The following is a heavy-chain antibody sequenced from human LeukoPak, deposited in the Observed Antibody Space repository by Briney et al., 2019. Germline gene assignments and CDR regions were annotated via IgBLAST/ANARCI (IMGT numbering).Heavy chain of an antibody. D-gene: IGHD3-3*01. J-gene: IGHJ4*02. CDR2: ISGSGDTT. V-gene: IGHV3-23*01. Sequence: GALRLSCAASGFTFSNNVMNWVRQAPGKGLEWVSGISGSGDTTYYADSVKGRFTISRDNSKNTLYLQMNSLRADDTAVYYCAKDRGLFGVVPPDYWGQGTLVIVSS. CDR1: GFTFSNNV. CDR3: AKDRGLFGVVPPDY.